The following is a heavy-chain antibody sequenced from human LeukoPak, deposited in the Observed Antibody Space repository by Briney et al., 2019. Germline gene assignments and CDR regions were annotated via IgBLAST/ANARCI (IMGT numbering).Heavy chain of an antibody. CDR1: GYFFTGFW. CDR3: ARATFRYGDYRGP. D-gene: IGHD4-17*01. Sequence: GESLKISCQGSGYFFTGFWIGWVRQMPGKGLEWMGIIYPDDSDTRYSPSFQGQVTISADKSISTAYLQWSSLKASDTAMYYCARATFRYGDYRGPWGQGTLVTVSS. CDR2: IYPDDSDT. J-gene: IGHJ5*02. V-gene: IGHV5-51*01.